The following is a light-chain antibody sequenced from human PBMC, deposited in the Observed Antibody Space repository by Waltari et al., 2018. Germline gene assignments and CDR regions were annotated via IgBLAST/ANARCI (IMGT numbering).Light chain of an antibody. J-gene: IGKJ1*01. Sequence: DIQMTQSPSTLSASVGDRVTITCRASQSITTWLAWYKQKPGKAPKLLIYRASNLESGVPSRFSGSGSGTEFTLTISSLQPDDFATYYCQQYDNYWTFGQGTKVEIK. CDR1: QSITTW. V-gene: IGKV1-5*03. CDR2: RAS. CDR3: QQYDNYWT.